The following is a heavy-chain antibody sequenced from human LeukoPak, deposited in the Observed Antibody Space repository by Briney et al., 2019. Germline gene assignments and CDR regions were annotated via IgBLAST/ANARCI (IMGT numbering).Heavy chain of an antibody. D-gene: IGHD3-10*01. CDR3: ASGESIVVKRITFTRFDY. Sequence: PGGSLRLSCAASGFTFSSYAMHWVRQAPGKGLEWVAVISYDGSNKYYADSVKGRFTISRDNSKNTLYLQMNSLRAEDTAVYYCASGESIVVKRITFTRFDYWGQGTLVTVSS. J-gene: IGHJ4*02. V-gene: IGHV3-30-3*01. CDR1: GFTFSSYA. CDR2: ISYDGSNK.